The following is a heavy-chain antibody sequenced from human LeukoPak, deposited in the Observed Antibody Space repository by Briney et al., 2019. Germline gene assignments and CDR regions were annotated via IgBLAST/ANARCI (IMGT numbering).Heavy chain of an antibody. Sequence: SETLSLTCTVSGGSINFYYWSWIRQPAGKGLEWIGRIYSTGSTNYSPSLKSRVTMSVDKSKNQFSLNLSSVTAADTAVYYCARSLGKGYYFDSWGQGTLVTVSS. CDR3: ARSLGKGYYFDS. CDR2: IYSTGST. D-gene: IGHD4-23*01. J-gene: IGHJ4*02. CDR1: GGSINFYY. V-gene: IGHV4-4*07.